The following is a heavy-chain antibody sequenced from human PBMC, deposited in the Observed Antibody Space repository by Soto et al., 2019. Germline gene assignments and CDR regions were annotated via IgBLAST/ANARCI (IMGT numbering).Heavy chain of an antibody. D-gene: IGHD2-8*01. CDR3: ARFANGALFED. CDR1: GYTFTSYA. Sequence: QVQLVQSGAEVKKPGASMKVSCKASGYTFTSYAMHWVRQAPGQRLEWMGWINAGNGNTKYSQKFQGRVTITRDTSASTAYMELSSLRSEDTAVYYCARFANGALFEDWGQGTLVTVSS. J-gene: IGHJ4*02. CDR2: INAGNGNT. V-gene: IGHV1-3*01.